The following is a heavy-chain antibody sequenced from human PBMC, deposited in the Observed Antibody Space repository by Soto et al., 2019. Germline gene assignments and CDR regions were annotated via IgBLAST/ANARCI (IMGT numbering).Heavy chain of an antibody. CDR1: AFTFSRFA. CDR3: AKGLSGSGAYQWFDP. V-gene: IGHV3-23*01. D-gene: IGHD3-10*01. CDR2: ISGGGDNT. J-gene: IGHJ5*02. Sequence: EVQLLESGGGLVQPGGSLRLSCAASAFTFSRFAMSWVRQNPGNGLEWVSAISGGGDNTFYADSVKGRFTISRDNSKNTLYLQMNGPRVEDTAVYYCAKGLSGSGAYQWFDPWGQGTLVTVSS.